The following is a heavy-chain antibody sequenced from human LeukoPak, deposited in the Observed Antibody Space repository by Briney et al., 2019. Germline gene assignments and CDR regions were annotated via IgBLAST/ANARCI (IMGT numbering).Heavy chain of an antibody. V-gene: IGHV1-8*01. CDR3: ARGMVVVPSAYYYGMDV. Sequence: ASVTVSCKASVYTFTRYDINWLRQATGHGLEWMGWMNPNSGNTGYAQKFQGRVTMTRNTSISTAYMELSSLRSEDTAVYYCARGMVVVPSAYYYGMDVWGQGTTVTVSS. D-gene: IGHD2-2*01. CDR2: MNPNSGNT. J-gene: IGHJ6*02. CDR1: VYTFTRYD.